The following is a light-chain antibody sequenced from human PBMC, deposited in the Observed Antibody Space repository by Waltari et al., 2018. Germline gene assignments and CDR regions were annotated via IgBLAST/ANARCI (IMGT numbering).Light chain of an antibody. Sequence: QSALTQPASVSGSPGQSITISCTGTSSDIGSYNYVSWYQQHTGKATKLIIFDVTNRPSGVSNRLSGSKSGHTASLIIAGLQGEDEADYYCSSYMDTTALELFGGGTSLTVL. V-gene: IGLV2-14*03. CDR2: DVT. CDR3: SSYMDTTALEL. J-gene: IGLJ2*01. CDR1: SSDIGSYNY.